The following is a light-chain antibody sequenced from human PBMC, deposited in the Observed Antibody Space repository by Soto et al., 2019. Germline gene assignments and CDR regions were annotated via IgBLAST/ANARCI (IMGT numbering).Light chain of an antibody. CDR2: DAS. J-gene: IGKJ1*01. CDR3: QQYNRYSPET. Sequence: DIQMTQSPSTMSASVGDRVTITCRASQSISNWLAWYQQKPGKAPKLLIYDASSLESGVPSRFSGSGSGTEFTLTISSLQPADFAPYYCQQYNRYSPETFGQGTKVDIK. V-gene: IGKV1-5*01. CDR1: QSISNW.